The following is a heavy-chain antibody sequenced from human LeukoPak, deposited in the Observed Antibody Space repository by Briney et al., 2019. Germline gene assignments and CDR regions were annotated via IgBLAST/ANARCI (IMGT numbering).Heavy chain of an antibody. D-gene: IGHD3-10*01. CDR2: INPNSGVV. J-gene: IGHJ4*02. V-gene: IGHV1-2*02. CDR3: ARKGESGLVRVFDY. CDR1: GYTFTGYY. Sequence: ASVKASCKASGYTFTGYYMHWVRQAPGQGLEWMGSINPNSGVVNYARMFQGRVTMTRDTSISTAYMDLSSLRSDDTAVYYCARKGESGLVRVFDYWGQGTLVMVSS.